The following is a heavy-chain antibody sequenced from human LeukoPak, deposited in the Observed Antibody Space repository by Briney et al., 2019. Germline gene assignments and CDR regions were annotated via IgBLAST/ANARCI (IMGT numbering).Heavy chain of an antibody. V-gene: IGHV1-46*01. CDR2: INPTGGET. Sequence: GASVKVFCKASGYTLTNYYIHWVRQAPGQALEWMGIINPTGGETTYAQKFQGRVTMTRDTSTSTAYMELSSLRSEDSAVYYCAREPLRTEHIDYWGQGTLVTVSS. D-gene: IGHD2-8*02. CDR3: AREPLRTEHIDY. J-gene: IGHJ4*02. CDR1: GYTLTNYY.